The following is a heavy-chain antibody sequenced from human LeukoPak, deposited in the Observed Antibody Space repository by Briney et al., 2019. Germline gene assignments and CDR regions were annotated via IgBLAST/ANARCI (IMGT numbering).Heavy chain of an antibody. CDR3: ARKSATSYGMDV. J-gene: IGHJ6*02. D-gene: IGHD1-14*01. CDR1: GGSFSGYY. V-gene: IGHV4-34*01. Sequence: SETLSLTCAVYGGSFSGYYWRGLRQPPGKGREWIGEINHSGRTNYNPPLKTRVTISVDTSKNHFSLKLSSVTAADTAVYYCARKSATSYGMDVWGQGTTVTVSS. CDR2: INHSGRT.